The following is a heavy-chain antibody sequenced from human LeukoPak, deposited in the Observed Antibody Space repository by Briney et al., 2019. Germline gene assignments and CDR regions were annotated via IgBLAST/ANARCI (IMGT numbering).Heavy chain of an antibody. CDR1: GDSISSGDYY. D-gene: IGHD3-22*01. CDR2: ISSSGST. Sequence: PSQTLSLTCTVSGDSISSGDYYWSWIRQPAGKGLEWIGRISSSGSTNYNPSLKSRVTISVDTSKNQFSLKLSSVAAADTAVYFCARGPYSYDSSGAFDIWGQGTMVTVSS. J-gene: IGHJ3*02. CDR3: ARGPYSYDSSGAFDI. V-gene: IGHV4-61*02.